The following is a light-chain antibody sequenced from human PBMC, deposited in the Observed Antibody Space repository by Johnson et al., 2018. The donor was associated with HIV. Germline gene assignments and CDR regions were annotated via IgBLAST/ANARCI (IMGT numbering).Light chain of an antibody. CDR3: GTWDSRLNVYL. V-gene: IGLV1-51*01. CDR1: SSNIGNNY. J-gene: IGLJ1*01. CDR2: DNN. Sequence: QSVLTQPPSVSAATGQKVTISCSGSSSNIGNNYVSWYQQLPGTAPKLLIYDNNKRPSGIPDRFSGSKSATSATLGISGLQTGDEADYYCGTWDSRLNVYLFGTGTKVTVL.